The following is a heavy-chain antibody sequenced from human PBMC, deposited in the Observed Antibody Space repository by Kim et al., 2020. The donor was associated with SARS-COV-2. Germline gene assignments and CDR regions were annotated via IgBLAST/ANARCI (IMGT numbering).Heavy chain of an antibody. Sequence: GGSLRLSCAASGFTFSSYSMNWVRQAPGQGLEWVSSISSSSSYIYYADSVKGRFTISRDNAKNSLYLQMNSLRAEDTAVYYCASWGLYSSSWSMDYYYGMGDWGQATTVTGSS. CDR2: ISSSSSYI. J-gene: IGHJ6*02. D-gene: IGHD6-13*01. CDR3: ASWGLYSSSWSMDYYYGMGD. CDR1: GFTFSSYS. V-gene: IGHV3-21*01.